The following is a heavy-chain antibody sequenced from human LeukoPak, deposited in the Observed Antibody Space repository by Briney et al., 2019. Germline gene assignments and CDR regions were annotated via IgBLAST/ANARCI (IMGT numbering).Heavy chain of an antibody. Sequence: PGGSLRPSCAASEFTFRNYGMHWVRQAPGKGLEWVTVIWYDGSKKYYEDSVKDRFTISRDNSKNTLYLQMNSLRAEDTAVYYCARDVVSRYFDLWGRGTLVTVSS. CDR1: EFTFRNYG. D-gene: IGHD2-15*01. CDR2: IWYDGSKK. CDR3: ARDVVSRYFDL. J-gene: IGHJ2*01. V-gene: IGHV3-33*01.